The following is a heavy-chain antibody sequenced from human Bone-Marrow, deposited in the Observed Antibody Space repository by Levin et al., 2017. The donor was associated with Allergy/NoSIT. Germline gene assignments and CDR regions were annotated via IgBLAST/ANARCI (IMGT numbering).Heavy chain of an antibody. CDR1: GYKLGNSW. D-gene: IGHD3-3*01. CDR2: IYPADSDT. V-gene: IGHV5-51*01. J-gene: IGHJ4*02. CDR3: ARQGSGNYDFWSGYYHAPFDY. Sequence: PGGSLRLSCQASGYKLGNSWIAWVRQVPGKGLEWMGLIYPADSDTKYNPSFQGQVTISADKAINTAYLQWSSLKASDNAIYYCARQGSGNYDFWSGYYHAPFDYWGPGALVTVSS.